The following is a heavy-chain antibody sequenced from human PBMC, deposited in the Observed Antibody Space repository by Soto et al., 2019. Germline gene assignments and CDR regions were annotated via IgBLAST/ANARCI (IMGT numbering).Heavy chain of an antibody. D-gene: IGHD6-13*01. Sequence: QVQPVESGGGVVQPGRSLRLSCAASGFTFSSYAMHWVRQAPGKGLEWVAVISYDGSNKYYADSVKGRFTISRDNSKNTLYLQMNSLRAEDTAVYYCARDKSSSWSGGMDVWGQGTTVTVSS. CDR1: GFTFSSYA. CDR3: ARDKSSSWSGGMDV. V-gene: IGHV3-30-3*01. J-gene: IGHJ6*02. CDR2: ISYDGSNK.